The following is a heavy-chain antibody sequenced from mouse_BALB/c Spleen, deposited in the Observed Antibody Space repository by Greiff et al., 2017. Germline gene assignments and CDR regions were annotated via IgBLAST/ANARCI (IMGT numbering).Heavy chain of an antibody. V-gene: IGHV1-14*01. J-gene: IGHJ1*01. CDR3: ARVDGHWYFDV. CDR2: INPYNDGT. Sequence: EVQLQQSGPELVKPGASVKMSCKASGYTFTSYVMHWVKQKPGQGLEWIGYINPYNDGTKYNEKFKGKATLTSDKSSSPAYMELSSLTSDDAAVYYCARVDGHWYFDVWGAGSTVTVSS. CDR1: GYTFTSYV. D-gene: IGHD2-3*01.